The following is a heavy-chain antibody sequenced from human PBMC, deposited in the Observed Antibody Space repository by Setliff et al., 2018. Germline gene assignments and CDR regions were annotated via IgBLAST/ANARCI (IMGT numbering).Heavy chain of an antibody. J-gene: IGHJ4*03. CDR1: GGTFSSYA. CDR3: ARAIDTGQIWSQYYFDY. D-gene: IGHD5-18*01. Sequence: GASVKVSCKASGGTFSSYAISWVRQAPGQGLEWMGGIIPILGIANYAQKFQGRVTITADEFTSTVYMELSSLRSEDTAVYYCARAIDTGQIWSQYYFDYWGQGTTVTVSS. CDR2: IIPILGIA. V-gene: IGHV1-69*10.